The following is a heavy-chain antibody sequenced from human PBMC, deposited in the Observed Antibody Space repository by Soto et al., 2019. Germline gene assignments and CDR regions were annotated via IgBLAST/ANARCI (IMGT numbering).Heavy chain of an antibody. J-gene: IGHJ4*02. D-gene: IGHD3-10*01. CDR3: AFNSGSGSYYFDY. CDR1: GFTFSSYA. Sequence: EVQLLESGGGLVQPGGSLRLSCAASGFTFSSYAMWWVRQAPGKGLECVSAISGGGETTYYADSVKGRFTISRDNSKNTRYLQMNSLRADDTAVYYCAFNSGSGSYYFDYWGQGTLVTVSS. V-gene: IGHV3-23*01. CDR2: ISGGGETT.